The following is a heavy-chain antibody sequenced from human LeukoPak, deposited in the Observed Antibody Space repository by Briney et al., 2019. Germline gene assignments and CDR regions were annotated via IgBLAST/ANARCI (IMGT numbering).Heavy chain of an antibody. D-gene: IGHD1-26*01. CDR2: IYNSGST. V-gene: IGHV4-59*01. J-gene: IGHJ6*02. CDR3: AGEVGATLYYYGMDV. CDR1: GDSIGIYY. Sequence: SETLSLTCSVSGDSIGIYYWSWIRQPPGKGLEWIGYIYNSGSTNYNPSLKSRVTISVDRSKNQFSLKLSSVTAADTAVYYCAGEVGATLYYYGMDVWGQGTTVTVSS.